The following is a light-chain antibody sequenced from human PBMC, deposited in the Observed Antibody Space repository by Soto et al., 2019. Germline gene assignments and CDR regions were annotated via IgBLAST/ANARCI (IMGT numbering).Light chain of an antibody. CDR2: ASS. J-gene: IGKJ5*01. V-gene: IGKV3-20*01. CDR3: QLYGISPQ. Sequence: EIVLTQSPGTLSLSPGERATLSCKTSQTSGSNFLAWYQHKPGQAPRLLIYASSNPATGIPDRFSGSASWPDFTLTINRLEPEDFAVYYCQLYGISPQFGQGTRLEIK. CDR1: QTSGSNF.